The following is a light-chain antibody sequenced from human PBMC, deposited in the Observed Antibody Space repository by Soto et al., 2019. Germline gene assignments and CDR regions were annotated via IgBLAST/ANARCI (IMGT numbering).Light chain of an antibody. CDR2: DVS. Sequence: QSALTQPRSVSGSPGQSVTISCTGTSSDVGGYNYVSWYQQHPGKAPKRMIYDVSKRPSGVPDRFSGSKSGNTASLTISGLHAEDEADYYCCSYAGSYSQVVFGGGTKLTVL. J-gene: IGLJ2*01. CDR3: CSYAGSYSQVV. V-gene: IGLV2-11*01. CDR1: SSDVGGYNY.